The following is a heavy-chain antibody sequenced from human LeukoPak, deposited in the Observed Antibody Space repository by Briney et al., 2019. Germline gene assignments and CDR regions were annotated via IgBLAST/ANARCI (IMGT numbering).Heavy chain of an antibody. J-gene: IGHJ5*02. CDR2: ISSSSSYI. V-gene: IGHV3-21*01. CDR1: EFTFSSYS. CDR3: ARGPLSWFDP. Sequence: GGSLRLSCAASEFTFSSYSMNWVRQAPGKGLEWVSSISSSSSYIYYADSVKGRFTISRDNAKNSLYLQMNSLRAEDTAVYYCARGPLSWFDPWGQGTLVTVSS.